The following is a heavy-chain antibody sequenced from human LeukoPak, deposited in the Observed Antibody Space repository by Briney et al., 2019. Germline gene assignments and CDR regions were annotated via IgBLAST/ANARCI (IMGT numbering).Heavy chain of an antibody. D-gene: IGHD3-22*01. Sequence: GGSLSLSCAASGFTVSSNYMSWVRQAPGKGLEWVSIIYCGGDTYYEDSVKGRFTISIDNSKNTLSLKINTMTADDTAVYYCAGELNDGTYYYVMDVWGEGTTVTVSS. J-gene: IGHJ6*04. CDR2: IYCGGDT. V-gene: IGHV3-53*01. CDR1: GFTVSSNY. CDR3: AGELNDGTYYYVMDV.